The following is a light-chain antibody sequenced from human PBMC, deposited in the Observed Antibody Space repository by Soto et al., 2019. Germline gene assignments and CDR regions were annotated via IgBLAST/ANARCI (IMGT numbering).Light chain of an antibody. Sequence: EIVLTQSPGTLSLSPVERATLSRMASQSVSSSSLAWYQQNPGQAPRLLIYEASSRATGIPDRFSGSGSGTDFTLTISNLEPEDFAVYYCQQRSDWPWTFGQGTKVDIK. CDR1: QSVSSSS. J-gene: IGKJ1*01. CDR3: QQRSDWPWT. V-gene: IGKV3D-20*02. CDR2: EAS.